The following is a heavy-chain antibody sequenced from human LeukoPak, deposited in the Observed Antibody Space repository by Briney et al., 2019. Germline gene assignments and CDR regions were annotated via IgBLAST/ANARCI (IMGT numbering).Heavy chain of an antibody. Sequence: ASVKVSCKASGYSFTAYYMHWVRQAPGQGLEYMGWINPNSGGTNSSQKFQDRVTLTRDTSISTAYMELSSLTSDDTAVYYCARARRDGYNSAFDIWGQGTMVTVSS. CDR3: ARARRDGYNSAFDI. J-gene: IGHJ3*02. D-gene: IGHD5-12*01. CDR2: INPNSGGT. V-gene: IGHV1-2*02. CDR1: GYSFTAYY.